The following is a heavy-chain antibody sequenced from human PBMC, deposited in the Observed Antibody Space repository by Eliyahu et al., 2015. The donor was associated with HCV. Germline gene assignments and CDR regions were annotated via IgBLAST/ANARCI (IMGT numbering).Heavy chain of an antibody. V-gene: IGHV3-11*05. CDR3: ASLVPAAP. J-gene: IGHJ5*02. CDR2: ISSSSSYT. CDR1: XXTFXDYY. D-gene: IGHD2-2*01. Sequence: QVQLVESGGGLVKPGGSLRLSXAASXXTFXDYYMSWXRQAPGKGLEWVSXISSSSSYTXYADSVKGRFTISRDNAKNSLYLQMNSLRAEDTAVYYCASLVPAAPWGQGTLVTVSS.